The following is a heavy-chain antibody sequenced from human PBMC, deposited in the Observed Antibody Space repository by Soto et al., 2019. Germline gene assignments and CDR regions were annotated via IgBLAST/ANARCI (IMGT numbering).Heavy chain of an antibody. Sequence: ASETLSLTCTVSGGSVSSGSYYWSWIRQPPGKGLEWIGYIYYSGSTNYNPSLKSRVTISVDTSKNQFSLKLSSVTAADTAVYYCARDKRARPPGYSSGWSFDYWGQGTLVTVSS. CDR1: GGSVSSGSYY. CDR3: ARDKRARPPGYSSGWSFDY. V-gene: IGHV4-61*01. J-gene: IGHJ4*02. CDR2: IYYSGST. D-gene: IGHD6-19*01.